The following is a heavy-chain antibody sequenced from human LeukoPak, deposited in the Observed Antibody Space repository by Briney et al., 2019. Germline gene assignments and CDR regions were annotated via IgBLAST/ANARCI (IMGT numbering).Heavy chain of an antibody. J-gene: IGHJ4*02. V-gene: IGHV3-23*01. D-gene: IGHD3-10*01. CDR1: GFTFSSYG. CDR2: ISGSGGST. CDR3: AKDRSGVRGVTFDY. Sequence: PGGSLRLSCAASGFTFSSYGMSWVRQAPGKGLEWVSAISGSGGSTYYADSVKGRFTISRDNSKNTLYLQMNSLRAEDTAVYYCAKDRSGVRGVTFDYWGQGTLVTVSS.